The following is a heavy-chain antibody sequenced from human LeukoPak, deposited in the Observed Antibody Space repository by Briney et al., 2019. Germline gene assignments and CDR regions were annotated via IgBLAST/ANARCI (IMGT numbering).Heavy chain of an antibody. CDR1: GGSISSYY. CDR2: IYTSGST. Sequence: SETLSLTCTVSGGSISSYYWSWIRQPAGKGLEWIGRIYTSGSTNYNPSLRSRVTMSVDTSKNQFSLKLSSVTAADTAVYYCARDIAPTVTTIYYYYYMDVWGKGTTVTISS. V-gene: IGHV4-4*07. J-gene: IGHJ6*03. CDR3: ARDIAPTVTTIYYYYYMDV. D-gene: IGHD4-17*01.